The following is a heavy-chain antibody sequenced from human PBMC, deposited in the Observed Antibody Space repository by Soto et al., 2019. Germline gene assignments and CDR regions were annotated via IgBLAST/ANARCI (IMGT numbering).Heavy chain of an antibody. CDR2: IVSPTPI. Sequence: EVQLVESGGGLVQPGGSLRLSCAASGFTFSSYPMNWVRQAPGRGLEWVSCIVSPTPIYYADSVKGRFTISRDIAKNSLFLQLNSLRAEDTAVYFCARGSGLGHYFDNWGKGYLVTVSS. D-gene: IGHD3-9*01. V-gene: IGHV3-48*01. CDR1: GFTFSSYP. J-gene: IGHJ4*02. CDR3: ARGSGLGHYFDN.